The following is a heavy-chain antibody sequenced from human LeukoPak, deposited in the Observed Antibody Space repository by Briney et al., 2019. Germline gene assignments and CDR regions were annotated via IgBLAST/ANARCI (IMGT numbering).Heavy chain of an antibody. CDR1: GFTFDDFA. D-gene: IGHD3-22*01. CDR3: ARDLGWGYYDSSGYYGDY. CDR2: ISSSSSYI. V-gene: IGHV3-21*01. J-gene: IGHJ4*02. Sequence: PGRSLRLSCVASGFTFDDFAMNWVRQAPGKGLEWVSSISSSSSYIYYADSVKGRFTISTDNAKNSLYLQMNSLRAEDTAVYYCARDLGWGYYDSSGYYGDYWGQGTLVTVSS.